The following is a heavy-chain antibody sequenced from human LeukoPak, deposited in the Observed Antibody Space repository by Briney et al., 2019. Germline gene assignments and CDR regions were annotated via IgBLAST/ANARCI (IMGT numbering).Heavy chain of an antibody. J-gene: IGHJ6*03. D-gene: IGHD6-13*01. V-gene: IGHV3-48*04. CDR1: GFTFSSYS. CDR2: ISSSSSTI. Sequence: GGSLRLSCAASGFTFSSYSMNWVRQAPGKGLEWVSYISSSSSTIYYADSVKGRFTISRDNAKNSLYLQMNSLRAEDTAVYYCARGPVTYSSSWHTYYMDVWGKGTTVTISS. CDR3: ARGPVTYSSSWHTYYMDV.